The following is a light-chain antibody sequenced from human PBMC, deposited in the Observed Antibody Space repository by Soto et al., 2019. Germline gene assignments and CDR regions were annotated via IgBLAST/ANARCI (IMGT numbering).Light chain of an antibody. CDR3: QQRSNWPIT. J-gene: IGKJ5*01. V-gene: IGKV3-11*01. CDR1: QSVRSY. CDR2: DAS. Sequence: EVVLTQSPGTLSLSSGERATLSCRASQSVRSYLAWYQQKPGQAPRLLIYDASNRATGIPARFSGSGSGTDFTLTISSLEPEDFAVYYCQQRSNWPITFGQGTRLEIK.